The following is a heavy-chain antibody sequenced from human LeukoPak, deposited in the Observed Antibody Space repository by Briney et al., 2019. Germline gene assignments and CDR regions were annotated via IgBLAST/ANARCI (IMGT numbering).Heavy chain of an antibody. CDR1: GFTFSSYG. D-gene: IGHD5-24*01. J-gene: IGHJ4*02. Sequence: GGSLRLSCAASGFTFSSYGMHWVRQAPGKGLEWVAVISYDGSNKYYAGSVKGRFTISRDNSKNTLYLQMNSLRAEDTAVYYCARRKNRDILFDYWGQGTLVTVSS. CDR2: ISYDGSNK. CDR3: ARRKNRDILFDY. V-gene: IGHV3-30*03.